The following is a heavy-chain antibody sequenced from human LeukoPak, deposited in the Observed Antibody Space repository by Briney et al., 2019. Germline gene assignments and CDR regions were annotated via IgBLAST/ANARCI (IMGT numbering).Heavy chain of an antibody. Sequence: SVTVSCKASGFSFTSTAVQWVRQARGQRLEWIGWILVGSGNTNYAQMFQERVTLTWDVSTSTAYMVLSSLRSEDTAIYYCASDPPYTSSSAWWGQGTLVTVSS. CDR3: ASDPPYTSSSAW. J-gene: IGHJ4*02. D-gene: IGHD2-2*01. CDR2: ILVGSGNT. V-gene: IGHV1-58*01. CDR1: GFSFTSTA.